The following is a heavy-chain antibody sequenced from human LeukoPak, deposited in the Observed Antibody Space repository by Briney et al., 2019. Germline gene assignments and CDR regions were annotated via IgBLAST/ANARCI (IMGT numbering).Heavy chain of an antibody. CDR2: IKEDGSEK. Sequence: GRSLRLSCAASGFSFSSYWMSWGRQAPGKGLAWVASIKEDGSEKYYVDSVKGRFTISRDNAMNSLSLQMNSLRAEDTAVYYCARGHYGMDGWGQGTTVTVSS. CDR1: GFSFSSYW. J-gene: IGHJ6*02. V-gene: IGHV3-7*04. CDR3: ARGHYGMDG.